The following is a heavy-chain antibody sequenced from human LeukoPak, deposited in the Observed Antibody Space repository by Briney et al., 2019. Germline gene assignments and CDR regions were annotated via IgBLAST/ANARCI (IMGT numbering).Heavy chain of an antibody. J-gene: IGHJ4*02. D-gene: IGHD6-19*01. CDR2: ISWNSGSI. Sequence: PGGSLRLSCAASGFTFDDYAMHWVRQAPGKGLEWVSGISWNSGSIGYADSVKGRFTISRDNAKNSLYLQMNSLRAEDTALYYCAKDLSIAVAGTLDYWGQGTLVTVSS. CDR3: AKDLSIAVAGTLDY. CDR1: GFTFDDYA. V-gene: IGHV3-9*01.